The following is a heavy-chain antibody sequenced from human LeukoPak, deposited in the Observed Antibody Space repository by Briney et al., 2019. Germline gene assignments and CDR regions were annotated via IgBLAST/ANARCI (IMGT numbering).Heavy chain of an antibody. Sequence: ASVKVSCKASGYTFTSYYMHWVRQAPGQGLEWMGIINPSGGSTSYAQKFQGRVTMTRDMSTSTVYMELSSLRSVDTAVYYCARFYEGYYDSSGSPGLFDYWGQGTLVTVSS. V-gene: IGHV1-46*01. D-gene: IGHD3-22*01. CDR2: INPSGGST. CDR3: ARFYEGYYDSSGSPGLFDY. CDR1: GYTFTSYY. J-gene: IGHJ4*02.